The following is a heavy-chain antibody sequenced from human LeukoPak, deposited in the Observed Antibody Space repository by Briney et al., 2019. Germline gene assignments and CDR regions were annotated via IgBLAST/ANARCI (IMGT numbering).Heavy chain of an antibody. J-gene: IGHJ6*03. D-gene: IGHD6-13*01. Sequence: GGSLRLPCAASGFTFSSYSMNWVRQAPGKGLEWVSSISSSSSYIYYADSVKGRFTISRDNAKNSLYLQMNSLRAEDTAVYYCARDRDSSSWQNYYYYYMDVWGKGTTVTISS. CDR1: GFTFSSYS. V-gene: IGHV3-21*04. CDR3: ARDRDSSSWQNYYYYYMDV. CDR2: ISSSSSYI.